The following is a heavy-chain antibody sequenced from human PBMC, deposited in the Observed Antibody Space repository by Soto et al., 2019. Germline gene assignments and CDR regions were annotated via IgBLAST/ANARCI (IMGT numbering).Heavy chain of an antibody. CDR3: ARSITIFGVVRVLPYYYGMDV. CDR2: IIPIFGTA. CDR1: GCTFSIYA. V-gene: IGHV1-69*13. J-gene: IGHJ6*02. Sequence: SSVKVACKGAGCTFSIYAISWVRQAHGQGLEWMGGIIPIFGTANYAQKFQGRVTITADESTSTAYMELSSLRSEDTAVYYCARSITIFGVVRVLPYYYGMDVWGQGTTVTVSS. D-gene: IGHD3-3*01.